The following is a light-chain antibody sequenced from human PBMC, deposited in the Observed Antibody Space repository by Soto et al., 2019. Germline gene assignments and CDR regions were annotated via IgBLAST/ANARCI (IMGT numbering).Light chain of an antibody. Sequence: EIVMTQSPVILSLSPGERATLSCRASRGVSTSLAWYQHQPGQTPRLLIFGASSRAAGVPARFSGSGSGTEFTLNISSLQSEDIAVYYCQQYGDWPRTFGQGTKVEIK. CDR2: GAS. V-gene: IGKV3-15*01. CDR1: RGVSTS. CDR3: QQYGDWPRT. J-gene: IGKJ1*01.